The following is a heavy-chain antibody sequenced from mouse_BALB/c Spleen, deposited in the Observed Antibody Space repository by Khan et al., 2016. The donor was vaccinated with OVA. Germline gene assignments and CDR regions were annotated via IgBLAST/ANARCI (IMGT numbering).Heavy chain of an antibody. J-gene: IGHJ2*01. CDR2: INPTSGYT. CDR3: TRDRIDY. V-gene: IGHV1-7*01. Sequence: VQLHESGAELAKPGASVKMSCKASGYTFTTYWMHWVKQRPGQGLEWIGYINPTSGYTDYNETFKDRATLSADKSSSPAYMQLSRVTSDDSAVYYCTRDRIDYWGQGTTLTVSS. CDR1: GYTFTTYW.